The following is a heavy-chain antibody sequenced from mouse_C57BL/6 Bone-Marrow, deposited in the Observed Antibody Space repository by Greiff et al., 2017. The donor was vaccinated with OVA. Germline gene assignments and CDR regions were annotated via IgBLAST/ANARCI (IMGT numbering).Heavy chain of an antibody. V-gene: IGHV1-50*01. CDR1: GYTFTSYW. J-gene: IGHJ3*01. CDR3: EREGQYGPFAY. Sequence: VQLQQPGAELVKPGASVKLSCKASGYTFTSYWMQWVKQRPGQGLEWIGEIDPSDSYTNYNQKFKGKATLTVDTASSTAYMQLSSLTSEDSAVYYCEREGQYGPFAYWGQGTLVTVSA. D-gene: IGHD1-1*02. CDR2: IDPSDSYT.